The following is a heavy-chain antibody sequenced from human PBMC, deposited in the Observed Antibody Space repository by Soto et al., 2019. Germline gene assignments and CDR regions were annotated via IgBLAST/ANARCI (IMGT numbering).Heavy chain of an antibody. Sequence: QVQLQESGPGLVKPSETLSLTCTVSGGSTSSYCWSWIRQPPGKGLEWIGYICYSGSTNYNPSLKSRVTISVDTSKNQFSLKLSSVTAADTAVYYCARVRYSGSYYYFDYWGQGTLVTVSS. CDR2: ICYSGST. V-gene: IGHV4-59*01. D-gene: IGHD1-26*01. CDR1: GGSTSSYC. J-gene: IGHJ4*02. CDR3: ARVRYSGSYYYFDY.